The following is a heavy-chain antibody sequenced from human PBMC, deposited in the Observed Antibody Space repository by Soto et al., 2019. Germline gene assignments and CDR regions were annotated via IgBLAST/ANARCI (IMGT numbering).Heavy chain of an antibody. D-gene: IGHD1-26*01. CDR1: GFSLSNNW. Sequence: EVQLVESGGGLVQPGGSLKLSCAASGFSLSNNWMHWVRQDPEKGLVWVSRINSDGRSTSYADSVKGRFTISRDNAKNTLYLHMDSLRAEDTAVYYCARGGRYRENYYFGIDVWGQGTTVTVSS. J-gene: IGHJ6*02. CDR2: INSDGRST. CDR3: ARGGRYRENYYFGIDV. V-gene: IGHV3-74*01.